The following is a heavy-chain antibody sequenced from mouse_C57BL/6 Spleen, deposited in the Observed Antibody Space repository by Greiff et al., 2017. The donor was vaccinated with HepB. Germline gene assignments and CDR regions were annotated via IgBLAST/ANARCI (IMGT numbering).Heavy chain of an antibody. CDR3: AREGDYAIAMDY. D-gene: IGHD2-4*01. V-gene: IGHV5-4*01. Sequence: EVQVVESGGGLVKPGGSLKLSCAASGFTFSSYAMSWVRQTPEKRLEWVATISDGGSYTYYPDNVKGRFTISRDNAKNNLYLQMSHLKSEDTAMYYCAREGDYAIAMDYWGQGTSVTVSS. J-gene: IGHJ4*01. CDR1: GFTFSSYA. CDR2: ISDGGSYT.